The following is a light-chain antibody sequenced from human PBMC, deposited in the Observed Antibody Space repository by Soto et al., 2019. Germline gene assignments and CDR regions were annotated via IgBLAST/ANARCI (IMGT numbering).Light chain of an antibody. J-gene: IGLJ3*02. Sequence: QSVLTQPPSASGTPGQRVTISCSGSSSNIGTNYVYWYKQLPGTAPKLLIYCNDQRPSGVPDRLSGSKSGTSASLAISGLRSEDEADYYCASWDNSLKGLVFGGGTKLTVL. V-gene: IGLV1-47*02. CDR3: ASWDNSLKGLV. CDR1: SSNIGTNY. CDR2: CND.